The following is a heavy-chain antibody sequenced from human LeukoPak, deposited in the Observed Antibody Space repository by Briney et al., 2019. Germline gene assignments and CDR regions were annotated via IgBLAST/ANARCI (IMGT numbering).Heavy chain of an antibody. CDR3: ARGWGITMFERNFDY. Sequence: ASVKVSCKASRYTFTSYDINWVRQATGQRPEWMGWMNPNSGNTGYAQKFQGRVTMTRNTSISTAYMELSSLRSEDTAVYYCARGWGITMFERNFDYWGQGTLVTVSS. CDR1: RYTFTSYD. D-gene: IGHD3-10*02. J-gene: IGHJ4*02. CDR2: MNPNSGNT. V-gene: IGHV1-8*01.